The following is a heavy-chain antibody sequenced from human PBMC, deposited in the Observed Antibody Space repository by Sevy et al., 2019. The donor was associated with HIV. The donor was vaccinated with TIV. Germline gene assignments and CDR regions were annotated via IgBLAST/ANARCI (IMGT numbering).Heavy chain of an antibody. Sequence: SQNLSLTCSVSGGSISSYYWSWIRQPPGKGLEWIGYIYNSGSSNYNPSLNSRVTISVDTSKNQFSLKLSSVTAADTAVYYCARAGGAKDYGMDVWGQGTTVTVSS. J-gene: IGHJ6*02. CDR2: IYNSGSS. CDR1: GGSISSYY. V-gene: IGHV4-59*01. CDR3: ARAGGAKDYGMDV. D-gene: IGHD3-10*01.